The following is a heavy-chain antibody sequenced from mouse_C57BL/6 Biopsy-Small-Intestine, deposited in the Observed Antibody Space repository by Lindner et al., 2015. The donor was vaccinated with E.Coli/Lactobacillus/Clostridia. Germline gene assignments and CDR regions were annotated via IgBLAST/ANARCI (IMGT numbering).Heavy chain of an antibody. V-gene: IGHV10-1*01. CDR1: GFSFNTYA. Sequence: VQLQESGGGLVQPKGSLKLSCAASGFSFNTYAMNWVRQAPGKGLEWVARIRSKSNNYATYYADSVKDRFTISRDDSESMLYLQMNNLKTEDTAMYYCVRHEGYYYGSGYWYFDVWGTGTTVTVSS. CDR2: IRSKSNNYAT. D-gene: IGHD1-1*01. CDR3: VRHEGYYYGSGYWYFDV. J-gene: IGHJ1*03.